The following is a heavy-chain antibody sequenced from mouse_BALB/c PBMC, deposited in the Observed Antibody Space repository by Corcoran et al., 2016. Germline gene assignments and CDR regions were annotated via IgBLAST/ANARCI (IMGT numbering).Heavy chain of an antibody. J-gene: IGHJ2*01. CDR3: ARKVLDY. CDR2: INPNNGGT. Sequence: EVLLQQSGPELVKPGASVKIPCKASGYTFTDYNMDWVKQSHGKSLEWIGDINPNNGGTSYNQKFKGKATLTVDKSSSTAYMELLSLTSEDSAVYYCARKVLDYWGQGTTLTVSS. V-gene: IGHV1-18*01. CDR1: GYTFTDYN.